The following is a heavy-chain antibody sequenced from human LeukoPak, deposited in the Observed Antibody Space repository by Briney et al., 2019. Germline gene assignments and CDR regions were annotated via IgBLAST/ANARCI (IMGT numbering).Heavy chain of an antibody. J-gene: IGHJ3*02. Sequence: PGGSLRLSCAASGFTFSSYAMSWVRQAPGKGLEWVSAISGSGGSTYYADSVKGRFTISRDNSKNTLYLQMNSLRAEDTAVYYCAKHIAAAGTYTLDAFDIWGQGTMVTVSS. CDR1: GFTFSSYA. CDR3: AKHIAAAGTYTLDAFDI. V-gene: IGHV3-23*01. CDR2: ISGSGGST. D-gene: IGHD6-13*01.